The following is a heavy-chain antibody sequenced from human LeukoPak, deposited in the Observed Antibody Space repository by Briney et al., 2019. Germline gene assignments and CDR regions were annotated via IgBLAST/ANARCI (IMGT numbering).Heavy chain of an antibody. Sequence: SSETLSLTCAVYGGSFSGYYWSWIRQPPGKGLEWIGEINHSGSTNYNPSLKSRVTISVDTSKNQFSLKLSSVTAADTAVYYCARLTTTMIVVWGQGTLVTVSS. J-gene: IGHJ4*02. D-gene: IGHD3-22*01. V-gene: IGHV4-34*01. CDR1: GGSFSGYY. CDR3: ARLTTTMIVV. CDR2: INHSGST.